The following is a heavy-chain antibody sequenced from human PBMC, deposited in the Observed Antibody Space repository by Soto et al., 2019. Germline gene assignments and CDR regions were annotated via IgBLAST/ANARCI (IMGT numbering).Heavy chain of an antibody. D-gene: IGHD6-19*01. CDR3: ARDRGVAPPVAGNTHYYYSMDV. V-gene: IGHV1-18*01. Sequence: QAQLVQSGVEVKKPGASVKVSCKASGYSFTNYGITWVRQAPGQGFEWMGWISAYNGNTNYAQKFQGRVTMTTDASTSTAYLELRSLRSDDTAVYYCARDRGVAPPVAGNTHYYYSMDVWGKGTTVTVSS. J-gene: IGHJ6*03. CDR2: ISAYNGNT. CDR1: GYSFTNYG.